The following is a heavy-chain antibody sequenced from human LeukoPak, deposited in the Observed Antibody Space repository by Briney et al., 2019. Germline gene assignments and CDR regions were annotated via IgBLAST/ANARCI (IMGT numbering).Heavy chain of an antibody. D-gene: IGHD2-21*02. CDR3: AGLVVVTATSFDY. V-gene: IGHV4-30-4*01. CDR1: GGSISSGDYY. Sequence: PSETLSLTCTVSGGSISSGDYYWSWIRQPPGKGLEWIGYIYYSGSTYYNPSLKSRVTISVDTSKNQFSLKLSSVTAAGTAVYYCAGLVVVTATSFDYWGQGTLVTVSS. CDR2: IYYSGST. J-gene: IGHJ4*02.